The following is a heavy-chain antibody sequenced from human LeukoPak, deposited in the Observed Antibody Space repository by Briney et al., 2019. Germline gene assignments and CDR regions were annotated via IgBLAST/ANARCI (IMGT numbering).Heavy chain of an antibody. CDR2: ISGSGGST. V-gene: IGHV3-23*01. CDR3: AKVGGSGWYVDY. Sequence: GGSLRLSCAASGFTFSSYAMNWVRQAPGKGLEWVSSISGSGGSTFYADSVKGRFTISRDNSKSTLYLQMNSLRTEDTALYYCAKVGGSGWYVDYWGQGTPVTVSS. CDR1: GFTFSSYA. J-gene: IGHJ4*02. D-gene: IGHD6-19*01.